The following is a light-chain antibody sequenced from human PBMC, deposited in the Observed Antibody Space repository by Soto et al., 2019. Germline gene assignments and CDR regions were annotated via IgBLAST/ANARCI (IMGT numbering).Light chain of an antibody. V-gene: IGKV1-33*01. Sequence: IQMTQSPSSLSASVGDRVTITCQASQDISNYLNWYQQKPGKAPKLLIYDASNLETGVPSRFSGSGSGTDFTFTISSLQPEDIAIYYCQQYDNRALTFGGGTKVEIK. CDR3: QQYDNRALT. J-gene: IGKJ4*01. CDR1: QDISNY. CDR2: DAS.